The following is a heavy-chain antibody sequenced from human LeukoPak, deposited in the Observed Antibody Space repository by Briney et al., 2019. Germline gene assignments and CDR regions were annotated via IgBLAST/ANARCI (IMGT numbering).Heavy chain of an antibody. Sequence: SETLSLTCTVSGGSISSYYWSWIRQPPGKGLEWIGYIYYSGSTNYNPSLKSRVTISVDTSKNQFSLKLSSVTAADTAVYYCARHVVSVLSELGLVPLYFGYWGQGTPVTVSS. V-gene: IGHV4-59*08. CDR2: IYYSGST. D-gene: IGHD1-26*01. CDR3: ARHVVSVLSELGLVPLYFGY. CDR1: GGSISSYY. J-gene: IGHJ4*02.